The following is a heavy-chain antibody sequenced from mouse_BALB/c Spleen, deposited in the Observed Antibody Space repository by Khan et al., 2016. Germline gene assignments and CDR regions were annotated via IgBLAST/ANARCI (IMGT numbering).Heavy chain of an antibody. Sequence: EVQLQESGPGLVKPSQSLSLTCTVTGYSITSDYAWNWIRQFPGNKLEWMGYINYSGSTSYNPSLKSRISITRDTSKNQFFLQLNSVTTEDTATYYCARCERAWFAYWGQGTLVTVSA. J-gene: IGHJ3*01. CDR2: INYSGST. CDR3: ARCERAWFAY. CDR1: GYSITSDYA. V-gene: IGHV3-2*02.